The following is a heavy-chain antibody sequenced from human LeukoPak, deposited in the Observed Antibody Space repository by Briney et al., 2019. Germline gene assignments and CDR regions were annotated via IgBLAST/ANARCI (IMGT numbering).Heavy chain of an antibody. V-gene: IGHV3-23*01. CDR3: AKARRVVDHFDY. CDR1: GFTFSSYA. Sequence: GGSLRPSCAASGFTFSSYAMSWVRQAPGKGLEWVSAISGSGGSTYYADSVKGRFTISRDNSKNTLYLQMNSLRAEDTAVYYCAKARRVVDHFDYWGQGTLVTVSS. D-gene: IGHD2-15*01. J-gene: IGHJ4*02. CDR2: ISGSGGST.